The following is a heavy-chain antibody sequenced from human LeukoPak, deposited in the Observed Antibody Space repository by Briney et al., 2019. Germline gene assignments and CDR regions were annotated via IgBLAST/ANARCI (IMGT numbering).Heavy chain of an antibody. CDR2: INHSGST. J-gene: IGHJ6*03. Sequence: SETLSLTCAVYGGSFSGYYWSWIRQPPGEGLEWIGEINHSGSTNYNPSLKSRVTISVDTSKNQFSLKLSSVTAADTAVYYCASAPAAITYYYYYMDVWGKGTTVTVSS. D-gene: IGHD2-2*02. CDR3: ASAPAAITYYYYYMDV. V-gene: IGHV4-34*01. CDR1: GGSFSGYY.